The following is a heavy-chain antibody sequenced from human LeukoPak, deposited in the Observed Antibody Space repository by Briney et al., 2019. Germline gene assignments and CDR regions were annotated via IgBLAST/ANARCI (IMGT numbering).Heavy chain of an antibody. J-gene: IGHJ4*02. CDR2: IIPIFGTA. V-gene: IGHV1-69*06. D-gene: IGHD5-12*01. Sequence: SVKVSCKASGGTFSSYAISWVRQAPGQGLEWMGGIIPIFGTANYAQKFQGRVTITADKSTSTAYMELSSLRAEDTAVYYCARATRGGYDGYFDYWGQGTLVTVSS. CDR3: ARATRGGYDGYFDY. CDR1: GGTFSSYA.